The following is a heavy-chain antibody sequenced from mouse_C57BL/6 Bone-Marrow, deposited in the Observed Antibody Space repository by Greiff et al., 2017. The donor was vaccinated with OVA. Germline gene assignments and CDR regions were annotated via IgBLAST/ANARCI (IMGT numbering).Heavy chain of an antibody. CDR2: IYPGGGYT. Sequence: VQGVESGAELVRPGTSVKMSCKASGYTFTNYWIGWAKQRPGHGLEWIGDIYPGGGYTNYNEKFKGKATLTADKSSSTAYMQFSSLTSEDSAIYYCARSVLHYYGSSYGWYFDVWGTGTTVTVSS. CDR3: ARSVLHYYGSSYGWYFDV. D-gene: IGHD1-1*01. CDR1: GYTFTNYW. V-gene: IGHV1-63*01. J-gene: IGHJ1*03.